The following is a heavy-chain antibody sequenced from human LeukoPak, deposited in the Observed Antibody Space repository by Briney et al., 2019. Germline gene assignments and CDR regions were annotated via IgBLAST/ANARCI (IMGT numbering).Heavy chain of an antibody. CDR3: ARGYSGYDWDYFDY. V-gene: IGHV4-31*03. CDR2: IYYSGST. D-gene: IGHD5-12*01. J-gene: IGHJ4*02. Sequence: SETLSLTCTVSGGSISSGGYYWSWIRQHPGKGLEWIGYIYYSGSTYYNPSLKSRVTISVDTSKNQFSLKLSSVTAADTAVYYCARGYSGYDWDYFDYWGQGTLVTVSP. CDR1: GGSISSGGYY.